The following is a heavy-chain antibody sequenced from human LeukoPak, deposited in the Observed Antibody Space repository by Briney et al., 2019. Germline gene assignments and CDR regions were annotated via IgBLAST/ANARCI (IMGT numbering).Heavy chain of an antibody. CDR3: ARHPPLED. CDR1: GFTFSSYA. CDR2: ISTSSSTI. J-gene: IGHJ4*02. V-gene: IGHV3-48*01. Sequence: GGSLRLSCAASGFTFSSYAMSWVRQAPGKGLEWVSYISTSSSTIYYADSVKGRFTISRDNAENSLYLQMNSLRAEDTAVYYCARHPPLEDWGQGTLVTVSS.